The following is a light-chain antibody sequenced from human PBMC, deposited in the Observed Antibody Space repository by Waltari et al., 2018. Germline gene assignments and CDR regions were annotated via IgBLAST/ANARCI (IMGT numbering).Light chain of an antibody. CDR1: GSNIGAGYD. Sequence: QSALTQPPSVSGAPGQRITISCTGSGSNIGAGYDVHWYQQFPGTAPKLLLYGNNNRPSGVPDRCFGSKTGTSASLAITGLQADDEADYYCQSYDRSLSVVFGGGTKLTVL. V-gene: IGLV1-40*01. CDR3: QSYDRSLSVV. J-gene: IGLJ2*01. CDR2: GNN.